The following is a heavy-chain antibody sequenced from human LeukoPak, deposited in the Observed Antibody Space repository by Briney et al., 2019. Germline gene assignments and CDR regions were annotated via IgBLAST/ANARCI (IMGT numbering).Heavy chain of an antibody. CDR3: AKLSYAAAGTVDY. CDR1: GFTFSSYG. Sequence: GRSLRLSCAASGFTFSSYGMHWVRQAPGKGLEWVAVISYDGSNKYYADSVKGRFTISRDNSKNTLYLQMNSLRAEDTAVYYCAKLSYAAAGTVDYWGQGTLVTVSS. CDR2: ISYDGSNK. D-gene: IGHD6-13*01. V-gene: IGHV3-30*18. J-gene: IGHJ4*02.